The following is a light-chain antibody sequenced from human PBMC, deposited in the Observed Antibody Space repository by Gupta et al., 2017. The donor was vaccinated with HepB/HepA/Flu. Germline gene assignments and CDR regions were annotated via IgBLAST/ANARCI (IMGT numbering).Light chain of an antibody. Sequence: DIVMTQSPLSLPVTPGEPASISCRSSQSLLHSNGYNYLDWYLQKPGQSPQLLIYLGSNRASGVPDRFSGSGSGTDFTLKISRVEAVDVGVYYCMQALQTPWTFGQETKVEIK. V-gene: IGKV2-28*01. CDR1: QSLLHSNGYNY. CDR2: LGS. CDR3: MQALQTPWT. J-gene: IGKJ1*01.